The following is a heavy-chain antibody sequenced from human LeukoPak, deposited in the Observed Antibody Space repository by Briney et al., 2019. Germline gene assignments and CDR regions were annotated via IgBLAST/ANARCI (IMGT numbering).Heavy chain of an antibody. J-gene: IGHJ6*02. CDR3: AKHMRATNTYSFFGLDV. CDR2: INWNGGGT. D-gene: IGHD1-26*01. V-gene: IGHV3-9*01. CDR1: GFTFKDYG. Sequence: GGSLRLSCAATGFTFKDYGMHWVRQPPGKGLEWVSSINWNGGGTDYADSVKGRFTISRDNAKNSLYLQLSSLRPEDTALYYCAKHMRATNTYSFFGLDVWGQGTTVTVAS.